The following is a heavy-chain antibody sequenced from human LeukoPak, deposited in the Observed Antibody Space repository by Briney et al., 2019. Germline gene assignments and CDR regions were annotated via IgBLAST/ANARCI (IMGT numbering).Heavy chain of an antibody. Sequence: SGPTRVNPTQTLTRTCTFSGFALTTSGVRVSWIRQAPGKALEWLARIDWDDDKFYSTSLMPRLTISKDTSKNQVVLTMTNMDTADTATYYCARISGPGAFDIWGQGTMVTVSS. CDR2: IDWDDDK. D-gene: IGHD6-25*01. V-gene: IGHV2-70*04. J-gene: IGHJ3*02. CDR1: GFALTTSGVR. CDR3: ARISGPGAFDI.